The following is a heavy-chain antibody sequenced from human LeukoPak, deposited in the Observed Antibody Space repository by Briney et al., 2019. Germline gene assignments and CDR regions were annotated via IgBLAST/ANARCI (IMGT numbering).Heavy chain of an antibody. CDR2: ISYSGST. CDR3: ARQGGSSSSSWSY. J-gene: IGHJ4*02. CDR1: GGSISSGGYY. D-gene: IGHD6-13*01. V-gene: IGHV4-39*01. Sequence: SETLSLTCTVSGGSISSGGYYWSWIRQPPGKGLEWIGSISYSGSTYYNPSLKSRVTISVDTSKNQFSLKLSSVTAADTAVYYCARQGGSSSSSWSYWGQGTLVTVSS.